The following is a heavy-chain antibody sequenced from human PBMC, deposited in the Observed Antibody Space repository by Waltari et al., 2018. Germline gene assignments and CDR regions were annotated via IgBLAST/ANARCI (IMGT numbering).Heavy chain of an antibody. Sequence: QVQLVQSGAEVKKPGASVKVSCKVSGYTLPELTMHWVRQAPGKGLEWMGGFDPEDGETIYAQKFQGRVTMTEDTSTDTAYMELSSLRSEDTAVYYCATVIAVAGLDWYFDLWGRGTLVTVSS. CDR3: ATVIAVAGLDWYFDL. V-gene: IGHV1-24*01. CDR2: FDPEDGET. CDR1: GYTLPELT. D-gene: IGHD6-19*01. J-gene: IGHJ2*01.